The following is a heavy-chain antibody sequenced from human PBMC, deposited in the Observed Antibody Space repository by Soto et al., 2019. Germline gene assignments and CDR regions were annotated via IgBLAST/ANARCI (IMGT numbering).Heavy chain of an antibody. CDR2: IIPIYGTT. V-gene: IGHV1-69*01. Sequence: VQLVQSGAEVKKPGSSVKVSCKASGGTFSNYPFIWVRQAPGQGLDWMGGIIPIYGTTDYRQRFQVRVKITADESTKTAYLELRSVRSDDTTVYYCARGLYCGGGCYSHFDYWGQGTLVTVSS. CDR1: GGTFSNYP. D-gene: IGHD2-21*02. CDR3: ARGLYCGGGCYSHFDY. J-gene: IGHJ4*02.